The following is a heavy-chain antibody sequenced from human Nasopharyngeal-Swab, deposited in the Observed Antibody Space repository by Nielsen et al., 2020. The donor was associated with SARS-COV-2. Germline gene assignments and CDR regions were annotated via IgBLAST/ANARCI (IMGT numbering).Heavy chain of an antibody. CDR2: INAGNGNT. J-gene: IGHJ4*02. V-gene: IGHV1-3*01. CDR3: ARGIAAAGTLDY. Sequence: ASVKVSCKASGYTFTSYAMHWVRQAPGQRLEWMGWINAGNGNTKYSQKFQGRVIITRDTSASTAYMELSSLRSEDTAVYYCARGIAAAGTLDYWGQGTLVTVSS. CDR1: GYTFTSYA. D-gene: IGHD6-13*01.